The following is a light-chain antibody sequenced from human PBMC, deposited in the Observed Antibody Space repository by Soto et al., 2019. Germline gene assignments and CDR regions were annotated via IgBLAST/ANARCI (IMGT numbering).Light chain of an antibody. CDR3: QQRSNFIT. V-gene: IGKV3-11*01. J-gene: IGKJ5*01. CDR2: DAS. Sequence: EIVLTQSPATLSLSPGERATLSCRASQSVSSYLAWYQQKPGQAPRLLIYDASNRATGIPARFSGSGSGTDFTLTISSLEPEDVAVYYCQQRSNFITFGQGTRLEIK. CDR1: QSVSSY.